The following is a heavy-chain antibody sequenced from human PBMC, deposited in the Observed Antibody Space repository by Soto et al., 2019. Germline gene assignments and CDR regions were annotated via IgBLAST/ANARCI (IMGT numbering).Heavy chain of an antibody. CDR1: GFTFSSYA. CDR3: AKGTTYYYDSSGYYSSPLIYYFDY. Sequence: EVQLLESGGGLVQPGGSLRLSCAASGFTFSSYAMSWVRQAPGKGLEWVSVISGSGGSRYYADSVKGRFTISRDNYKNTLYLEMNSLRAEDTAVYYCAKGTTYYYDSSGYYSSPLIYYFDYWGQGTLVTVSS. J-gene: IGHJ4*02. D-gene: IGHD3-22*01. CDR2: ISGSGGSR. V-gene: IGHV3-23*01.